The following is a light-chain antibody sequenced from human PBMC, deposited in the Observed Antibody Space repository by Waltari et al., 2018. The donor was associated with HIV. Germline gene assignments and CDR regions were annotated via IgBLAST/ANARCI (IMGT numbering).Light chain of an antibody. CDR3: QQYGSSPLYT. CDR1: QTITGDS. J-gene: IGKJ2*01. V-gene: IGKV3-20*01. Sequence: ELVLTQSPGTLSLSPGESATLSCRASQTITGDSLAWYQHKPGQAPRLLIFGASNRATGIPDRFSGSGSGTDFTLTINRLEPGDFAVYYCQQYGSSPLYTFGQGTKLEIK. CDR2: GAS.